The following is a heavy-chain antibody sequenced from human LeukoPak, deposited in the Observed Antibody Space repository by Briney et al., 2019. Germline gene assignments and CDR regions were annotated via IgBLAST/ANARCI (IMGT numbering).Heavy chain of an antibody. D-gene: IGHD5-24*01. CDR2: IYTSGST. Sequence: SETLSLTCTVSGGSISSYYWSWIRQPPGKGLEWIGCIYTSGSTNYNPSLKSRVTISVDTSKNQFSLKLSSVTAADTAVYYCARGPGGYNSLFLFYYYMDVWGKGTTVTVSS. V-gene: IGHV4-4*09. J-gene: IGHJ6*03. CDR1: GGSISSYY. CDR3: ARGPGGYNSLFLFYYYMDV.